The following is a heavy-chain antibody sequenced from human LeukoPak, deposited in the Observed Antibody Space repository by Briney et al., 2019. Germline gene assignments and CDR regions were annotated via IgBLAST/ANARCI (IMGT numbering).Heavy chain of an antibody. D-gene: IGHD2-15*01. CDR3: ARDSQDCSGGSCHSDASDI. CDR2: IKQDGSEK. CDR1: GFTFSSYW. J-gene: IGHJ3*02. V-gene: IGHV3-7*05. Sequence: GGSLRLSCAASGFTFSSYWMSWVRQAPGKGLEWVANIKQDGSEKYYVDSVKGRFTISRDNAKNSLYLQMNSLRAEDTAVYYCARDSQDCSGGSCHSDASDIWGQGTMVTVSS.